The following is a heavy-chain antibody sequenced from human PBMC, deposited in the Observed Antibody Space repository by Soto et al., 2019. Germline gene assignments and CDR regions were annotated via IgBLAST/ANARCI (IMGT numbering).Heavy chain of an antibody. CDR1: GFTFNTYG. V-gene: IGHV3-30*18. CDR2: ISYDGSNK. D-gene: IGHD5-18*01. J-gene: IGHJ4*02. Sequence: GGSLRLSCAASGFTFNTYGMYCVRQAPGKGLEWVAAISYDGSNKYHADSVKGRFTISRDNSKNTLYLQMNSLRVEDTAVYYCAKDIVRYTYGACDYWGQGALVTVSS. CDR3: AKDIVRYTYGACDY.